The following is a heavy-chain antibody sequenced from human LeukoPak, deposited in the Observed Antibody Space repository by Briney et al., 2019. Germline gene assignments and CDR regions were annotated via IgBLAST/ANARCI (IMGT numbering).Heavy chain of an antibody. CDR1: GFTVSSNY. J-gene: IGHJ5*02. CDR3: ARFHYYDSSGYYSQSS. V-gene: IGHV3-66*01. CDR2: IYSGGST. D-gene: IGHD3-22*01. Sequence: GGSLRLSCAASGFTVSSNYMSWVRQAPGKGLEWVSVIYSGGSTYYADSVKGRFTISRDNSKNTLYLQMNSLRAEDTAVYYCARFHYYDSSGYYSQSSWGQGTLVTVSS.